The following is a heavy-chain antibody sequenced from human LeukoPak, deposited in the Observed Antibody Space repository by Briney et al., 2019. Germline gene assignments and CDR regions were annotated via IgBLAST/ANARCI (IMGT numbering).Heavy chain of an antibody. V-gene: IGHV1-46*01. D-gene: IGHD3-22*01. J-gene: IGHJ4*02. CDR1: GYTFTSYY. Sequence: ASVKVSCKASGYTFTSYYMHWVRQAPGRGLEWMGIINPSGGSTSYAQKFQGRVTMTRATSTSTVYMELSSLRSEDTAVYYCARSNNYYESSGYYAKTRRDFDYWGQGTLVTVSS. CDR2: INPSGGST. CDR3: ARSNNYYESSGYYAKTRRDFDY.